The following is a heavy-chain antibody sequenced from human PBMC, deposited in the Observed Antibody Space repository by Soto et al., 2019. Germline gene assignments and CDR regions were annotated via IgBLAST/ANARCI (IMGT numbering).Heavy chain of an antibody. CDR1: GGSISNYY. D-gene: IGHD2-21*02. V-gene: IGHV4-59*01. CDR3: ARDDSGWFDP. J-gene: IGHJ5*02. Sequence: SETLSLTCTVSGGSISNYYWNWIRQPPGKGLDWIGYIYSSGSTNYNPSLKSRVTISIHPSKNQFSLKLSSVTAADTAVYFWARDDSGWFDPWGQGTLVTVSS. CDR2: IYSSGST.